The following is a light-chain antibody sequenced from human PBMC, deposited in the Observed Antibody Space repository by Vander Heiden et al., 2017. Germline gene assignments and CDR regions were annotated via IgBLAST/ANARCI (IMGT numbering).Light chain of an antibody. CDR3: YSATDNIGV. V-gene: IGLV3-27*01. Sequence: SYELTQPSSVSVSPGQTARITCSGDVLEKKYARWFQQEPGQAPVLIIYKDSERPSGSPERFSGSSSGTTVTLTISGAQVEDEADYYCYSATDNIGVFGGGTKLTVL. CDR1: VLEKKY. J-gene: IGLJ3*02. CDR2: KDS.